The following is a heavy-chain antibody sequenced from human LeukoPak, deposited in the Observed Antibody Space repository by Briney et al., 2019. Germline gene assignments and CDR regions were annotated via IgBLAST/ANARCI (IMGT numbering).Heavy chain of an antibody. J-gene: IGHJ4*02. CDR1: GDSISSSNSY. Sequence: SETLSLTCTVSGDSISSSNSYWGWIRQPPGKGLEWIGSIYYSGSTYYNPSLKSRVTISVDTSKNQFSLKLSSVTAADTAVYYCARVLYGVDYFDYWGQGTLVTVSS. CDR3: ARVLYGVDYFDY. D-gene: IGHD4-17*01. V-gene: IGHV4-39*07. CDR2: IYYSGST.